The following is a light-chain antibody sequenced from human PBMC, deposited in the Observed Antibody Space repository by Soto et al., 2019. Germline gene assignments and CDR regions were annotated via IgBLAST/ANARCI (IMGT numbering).Light chain of an antibody. V-gene: IGLV2-23*01. CDR3: CSYAGSSTVV. Sequence: QSALTQPASVSGSPGQSITISCTGTSSDVGSYNLVSWYQQHPGKAPKLMIYEGTKRPSGVSNRFSGSKSGNTASLTISGLHAEDEAYYYCCSYAGSSTVVFGGGTKLTVL. CDR1: SSDVGSYNL. J-gene: IGLJ2*01. CDR2: EGT.